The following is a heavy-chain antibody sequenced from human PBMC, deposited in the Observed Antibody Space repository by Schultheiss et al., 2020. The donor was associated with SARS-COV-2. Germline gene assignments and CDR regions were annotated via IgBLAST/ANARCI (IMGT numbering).Heavy chain of an antibody. CDR3: ARGYCTNGICFHYFYYMDV. Sequence: SETLSLTCTVSGGSISSSSYYWSWIRQPPGKGLEWIGYIYYSGSTNYNPSLKSRVTISVDTSKNQFSLKLSSVTAADTAVYYCARGYCTNGICFHYFYYMDVWGKGTTVTVSS. V-gene: IGHV4-61*05. CDR2: IYYSGST. CDR1: GGSISSSSYY. D-gene: IGHD2-8*01. J-gene: IGHJ6*03.